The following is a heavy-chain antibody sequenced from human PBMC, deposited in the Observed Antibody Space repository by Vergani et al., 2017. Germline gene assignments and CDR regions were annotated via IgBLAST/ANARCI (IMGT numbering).Heavy chain of an antibody. CDR3: ARGPDYYDSRGYYWFDY. Sequence: QVQVVQSGAEVKKSGASVKVSCKTSGYTFTSYYMHWVRQAPGQGLEWMGIINPSGGSTSYAQKFQGRVTMTRDTSTSTVYMELSSLRSEDTAVYYCARGPDYYDSRGYYWFDYWGQGTLVTVSS. D-gene: IGHD3-22*01. V-gene: IGHV1-46*03. CDR1: GYTFTSYY. J-gene: IGHJ4*02. CDR2: INPSGGST.